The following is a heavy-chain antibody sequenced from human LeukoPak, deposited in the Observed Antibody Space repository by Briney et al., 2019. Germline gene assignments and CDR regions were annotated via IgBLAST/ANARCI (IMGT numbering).Heavy chain of an antibody. D-gene: IGHD1-26*01. CDR2: ISGSGGST. J-gene: IGHJ4*02. Sequence: GGSLRLSCAASGFTFSSYAMSWVRQAPGKGLEWVSAISGSGGSTYYADSVKGRFTISRDNSKNTLYLQMISLRAEDTAVYYCAKDDQFRGELLLLTLDYWGQGTLVTVSS. CDR3: AKDDQFRGELLLLTLDY. CDR1: GFTFSSYA. V-gene: IGHV3-23*01.